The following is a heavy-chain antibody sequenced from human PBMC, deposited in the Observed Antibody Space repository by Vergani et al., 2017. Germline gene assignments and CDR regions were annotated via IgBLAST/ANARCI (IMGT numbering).Heavy chain of an antibody. CDR1: GFTFSSYS. J-gene: IGHJ6*03. CDR2: ISPSSTTI. Sequence: EVQLVESGGGLVKPGGSLRLSCAASGFTFSSYSMNWVRQAPGKGLEWVSYISPSSTTIYYADSVKGRFTISRDNVKNSLYLQMNSLRAEDTAVYYCARVQNGGYMDVWGKGTTVTVSS. V-gene: IGHV3-48*01. CDR3: ARVQNGGYMDV. D-gene: IGHD3-10*01.